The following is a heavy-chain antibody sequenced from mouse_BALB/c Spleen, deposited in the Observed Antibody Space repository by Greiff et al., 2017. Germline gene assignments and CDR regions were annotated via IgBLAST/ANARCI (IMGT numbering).Heavy chain of an antibody. CDR1: GYSITSDYA. CDR2: ISYSGST. Sequence: VQLKESGPGLVKPSQSLSLTCTVTGYSITSDYAWNWIRQFPGNKLEWMGYISYSGSTSYNPSLKSRISITRDTSKNQFFLQLNSVTTEDTATYYCASYGNRYFDVWGAGTTVTVSS. D-gene: IGHD2-1*01. V-gene: IGHV3-2*02. CDR3: ASYGNRYFDV. J-gene: IGHJ1*01.